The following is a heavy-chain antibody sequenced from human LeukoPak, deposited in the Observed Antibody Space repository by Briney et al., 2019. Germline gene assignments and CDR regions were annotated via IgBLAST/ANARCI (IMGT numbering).Heavy chain of an antibody. D-gene: IGHD5-12*01. CDR3: ARAIGSGYVGY. V-gene: IGHV3-48*03. J-gene: IGHJ4*02. CDR1: GFTFSSYE. Sequence: GGSLRLSCAASGFTFSSYEMNWVRQAPGKGLEWVSYISSSGSTIYYADSVKGRFAISRDNAKNSLYLQMNSLRAEGTAVYYCARAIGSGYVGYWGQGTLVTVSS. CDR2: ISSSGSTI.